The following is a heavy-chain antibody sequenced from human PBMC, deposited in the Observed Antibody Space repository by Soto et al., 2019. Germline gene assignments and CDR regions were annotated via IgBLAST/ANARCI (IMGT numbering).Heavy chain of an antibody. J-gene: IGHJ6*02. D-gene: IGHD2-15*01. CDR2: IHSDGSRT. Sequence: EVQLVESGGCLVQPGGSLRLSCAASGFTVTSSWMHWVRQGPGRELEWVSRIHSDGSRTTYADSVKGRFTISRDNAKNTLYLQMNSLRVEDTAVYYCARGGGKSLDVWGQGTTVTVSS. V-gene: IGHV3-74*01. CDR3: ARGGGKSLDV. CDR1: GFTVTSSW.